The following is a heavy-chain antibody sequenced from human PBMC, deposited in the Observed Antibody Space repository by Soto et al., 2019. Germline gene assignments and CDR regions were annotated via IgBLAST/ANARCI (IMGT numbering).Heavy chain of an antibody. D-gene: IGHD3-3*01. Sequence: QVQPVESGGGLVKPGGSLRLSCAASGFTFSDYYMSWIRQAPGKGLESLSYISGSSSDTNYADSVRGRFTISRDNAKNSLYLQMNSLRADDTAVYYCATGPRRLSDWGQGTLVIVSS. V-gene: IGHV3-11*05. CDR2: ISGSSSDT. J-gene: IGHJ4*02. CDR3: ATGPRRLSD. CDR1: GFTFSDYY.